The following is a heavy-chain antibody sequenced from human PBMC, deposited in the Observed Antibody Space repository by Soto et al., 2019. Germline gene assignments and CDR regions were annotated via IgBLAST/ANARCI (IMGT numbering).Heavy chain of an antibody. CDR2: ISGSGGST. J-gene: IGHJ4*02. V-gene: IGHV3-23*01. CDR1: GFTCSSYA. Sequence: PVGSPRLSCAASGFTCSSYAMIWVCQAPGKRLEWVSGISGSGGSTHSADSVKGRFTISRDNSKNTLYVQMNSLRAEDTAVYYCAKGSSSFASSSGAAPGLFNYWGQGTLVTVSS. D-gene: IGHD6-6*01. CDR3: AKGSSSFASSSGAAPGLFNY.